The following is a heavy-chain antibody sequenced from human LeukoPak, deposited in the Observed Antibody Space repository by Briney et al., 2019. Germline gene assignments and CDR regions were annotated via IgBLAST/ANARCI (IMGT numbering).Heavy chain of an antibody. CDR1: GGPITDYH. Sequence: SETLSLTCTVSGGPITDYHCSWVRQPAGKGLEWVGRVSPSGYTNYNPSLESRVTMSVDTSKNQFSLKLSSVTAADTAVYYCARAPLGRFGADGFDIWGQGTMVTVSS. V-gene: IGHV4-4*07. CDR2: VSPSGYT. J-gene: IGHJ3*02. CDR3: ARAPLGRFGADGFDI. D-gene: IGHD3-10*01.